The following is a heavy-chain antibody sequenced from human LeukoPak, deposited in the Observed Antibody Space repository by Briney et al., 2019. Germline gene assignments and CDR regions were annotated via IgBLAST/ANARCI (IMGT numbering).Heavy chain of an antibody. CDR1: GGSFSGYY. CDR2: INHSGST. CDR3: ASYGDYNPGAFDI. J-gene: IGHJ3*02. Sequence: SETLSLTCAVYGGSFSGYYWSWIRQPPGKGLEWIGEINHSGSTNYNPSLKSQVTISVDTSKNQFSLKLSSVNAADTAVYYCASYGDYNPGAFDIWGQGTMVTVSS. V-gene: IGHV4-34*01. D-gene: IGHD4-17*01.